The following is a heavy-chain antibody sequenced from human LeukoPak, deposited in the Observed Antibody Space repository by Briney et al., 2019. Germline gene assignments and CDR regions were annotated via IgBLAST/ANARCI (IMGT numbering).Heavy chain of an antibody. Sequence: GGSLRLSCAASGFIFSSYGMHWVRQAPGKGLEWVAVIWDDGNNKYYADSVKGRFTISRDNSKSTLYLQMNSLRAEDTAVYYCARDIVRSTSCPDYWGQGTLVTVSS. D-gene: IGHD2-2*01. J-gene: IGHJ4*02. V-gene: IGHV3-33*01. CDR2: IWDDGNNK. CDR3: ARDIVRSTSCPDY. CDR1: GFIFSSYG.